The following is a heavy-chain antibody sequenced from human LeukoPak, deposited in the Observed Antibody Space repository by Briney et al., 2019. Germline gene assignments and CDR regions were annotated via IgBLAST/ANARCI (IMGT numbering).Heavy chain of an antibody. CDR3: ARDRGGYGDYALGAFDI. D-gene: IGHD4-17*01. Sequence: PGGSLRLSCAASGFTFSSYARHWVRQAPGKGLEWVTVISYDGSNKYYADSVKGRFTISRDNSKNTLYLQMNSLRAEDTAVYYCARDRGGYGDYALGAFDIWGQGTMVTVSS. V-gene: IGHV3-30*04. CDR2: ISYDGSNK. J-gene: IGHJ3*02. CDR1: GFTFSSYA.